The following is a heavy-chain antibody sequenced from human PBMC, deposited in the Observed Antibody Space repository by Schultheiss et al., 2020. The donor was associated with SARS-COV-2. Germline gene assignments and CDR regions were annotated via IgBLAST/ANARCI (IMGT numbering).Heavy chain of an antibody. CDR1: GGSFSGYY. V-gene: IGHV4-34*01. D-gene: IGHD5-18*01. CDR2: INHSGST. J-gene: IGHJ4*02. Sequence: SETLSLTCAVYGGSFSGYYWTWIRQPPGKGLEWIGEINHSGSTNYNPSLKSRVTISVDTSKNQFSLKLSSVTAADTAVYYCARSSRIQLWYWIGAFDYWGQGTLVTVSS. CDR3: ARSSRIQLWYWIGAFDY.